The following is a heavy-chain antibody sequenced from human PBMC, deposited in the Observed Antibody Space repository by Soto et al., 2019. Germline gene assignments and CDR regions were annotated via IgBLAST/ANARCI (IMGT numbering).Heavy chain of an antibody. CDR2: ISGSGGST. V-gene: IGHV3-23*01. D-gene: IGHD2-15*01. J-gene: IGHJ2*01. CDR3: AKDRGGYCSGGSCYPVPEDWYFVL. Sequence: GGSLRLSCAASGFTFSSYAMSWVRQAPGKGLEWVSAISGSGGSTYYADSVKGRFTISRDNSKNTLYLQMNSLRAEDTAVYYCAKDRGGYCSGGSCYPVPEDWYFVLWGRGTLVTVSS. CDR1: GFTFSSYA.